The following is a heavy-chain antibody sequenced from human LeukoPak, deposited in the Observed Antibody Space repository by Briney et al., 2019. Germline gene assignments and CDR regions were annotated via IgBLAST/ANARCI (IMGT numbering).Heavy chain of an antibody. V-gene: IGHV3-48*01. Sequence: GGSLRLSCAASGFPLSSYSINWVRQAPGKGLEWVSYISSSGSAIYYVDSVKGRFTVSRDNAKNSLFLQMNSPRAEDTAVYYCVRVKGSYFDYWGQGALVTVSS. CDR1: GFPLSSYS. CDR2: ISSSGSAI. CDR3: VRVKGSYFDY. D-gene: IGHD2-15*01. J-gene: IGHJ4*02.